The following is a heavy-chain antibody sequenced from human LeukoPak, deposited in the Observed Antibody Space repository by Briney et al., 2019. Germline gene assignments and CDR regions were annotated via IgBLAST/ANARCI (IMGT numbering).Heavy chain of an antibody. Sequence: SETLSLTCTVSGGSISSYYWSWIRQPAGKGLEWIGRIYTSGSINYNPSLKSRVTMSVDTSKNQFSLKLSSVTAADTAVYYCARHGRSSTSPPDYYYYYYMDVWGKGTTVTVSS. V-gene: IGHV4-4*07. CDR3: ARHGRSSTSPPDYYYYYYMDV. D-gene: IGHD2-2*01. J-gene: IGHJ6*03. CDR2: IYTSGSI. CDR1: GGSISSYY.